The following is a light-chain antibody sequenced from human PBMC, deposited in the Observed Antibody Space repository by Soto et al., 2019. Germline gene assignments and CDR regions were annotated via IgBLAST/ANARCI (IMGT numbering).Light chain of an antibody. CDR2: AAS. CDR1: QVISSF. J-gene: IGKJ1*01. CDR3: QQYNSYS. V-gene: IGKV1-9*01. Sequence: DIQLTQSPSFLSASIGDRVTIACRASQVISSFLAWYQQKPGKAPKLLIYAASTLQSGVPSRFSGGGSGTEFTLTISSLQPEDFATYYCQQYNSYSFGQGTKVDIK.